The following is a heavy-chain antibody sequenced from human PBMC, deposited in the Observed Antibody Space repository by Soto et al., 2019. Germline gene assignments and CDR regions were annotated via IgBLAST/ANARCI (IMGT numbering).Heavy chain of an antibody. CDR1: GYNFGGYW. Sequence: HGESLKISCKGFGYNFGGYWIAWVRQMPGKGLEWMGIIFPADSGTRYSPSFQGRVSISVDTAITTTFLHLSSLRSSDTGTYFCARRGKYPNWLDLWGQGTLVTVSS. D-gene: IGHD2-2*01. J-gene: IGHJ5*02. CDR3: ARRGKYPNWLDL. V-gene: IGHV5-51*01. CDR2: IFPADSGT.